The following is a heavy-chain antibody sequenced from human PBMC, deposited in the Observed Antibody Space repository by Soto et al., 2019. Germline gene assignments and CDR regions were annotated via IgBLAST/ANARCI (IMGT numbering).Heavy chain of an antibody. V-gene: IGHV4-31*03. CDR1: GGSISSGTYH. D-gene: IGHD3-22*01. CDR2: IYYSGST. Sequence: QVQLQESGPGLVKPSQTLSLTCTVSGGSISSGTYHWTWIRQHPGKGLEWIGYIYYSGSTYYNPSLKSRVTISVDTSKNQFSPRLSSVTAADTAVYYCAREMNYYDTSGDSDFDCWGQGTLVTVSS. J-gene: IGHJ4*02. CDR3: AREMNYYDTSGDSDFDC.